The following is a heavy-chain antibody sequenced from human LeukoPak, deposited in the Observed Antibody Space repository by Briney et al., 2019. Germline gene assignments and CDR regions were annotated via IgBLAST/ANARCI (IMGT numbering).Heavy chain of an antibody. Sequence: GGSLRLSCAASGFTFSSYGMHWVRQAPGKGLEWVAVIWYDGSNKYYADSVKGRFTISGDNSKNTLYLQMNSLRAEDTAVYYCAREGSVAVAGTSATYGMDVWGQGTTVTVSS. CDR1: GFTFSSYG. J-gene: IGHJ6*02. CDR3: AREGSVAVAGTSATYGMDV. CDR2: IWYDGSNK. D-gene: IGHD6-19*01. V-gene: IGHV3-33*01.